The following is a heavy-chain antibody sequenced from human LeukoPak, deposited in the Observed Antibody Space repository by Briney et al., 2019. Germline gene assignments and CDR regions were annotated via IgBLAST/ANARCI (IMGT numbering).Heavy chain of an antibody. CDR3: ARHRISDYDSGVSWCDP. V-gene: IGHV5-51*01. CDR2: IYAGDSDT. J-gene: IGHJ5*02. CDR1: GYIFPNYW. Sequence: GESLKISCKGSGYIFPNYWLGWVRQMPGKGLEWMGFIYAGDSDTTYSPSFQGQVTISADKSISTAYLQWSSLKASDTAMYYCARHRISDYDSGVSWCDPWGQGTLVTVSS. D-gene: IGHD5-12*01.